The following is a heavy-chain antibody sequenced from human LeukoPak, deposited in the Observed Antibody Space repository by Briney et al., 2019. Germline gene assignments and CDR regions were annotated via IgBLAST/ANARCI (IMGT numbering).Heavy chain of an antibody. CDR2: INPNSGGT. CDR3: ARVYCTNGVCSHFDY. V-gene: IGHV1-2*02. CDR1: GYTFTGYY. D-gene: IGHD2-8*01. J-gene: IGHJ4*02. Sequence: ASVKVSCKASGYTFTGYYMHWVRQAPGQGLEWMGWINPNSGGTNYAQKFQGRVTMTRDTSISTAYMELSRLRSDDTAVYYCARVYCTNGVCSHFDYWGQGTLVTVSS.